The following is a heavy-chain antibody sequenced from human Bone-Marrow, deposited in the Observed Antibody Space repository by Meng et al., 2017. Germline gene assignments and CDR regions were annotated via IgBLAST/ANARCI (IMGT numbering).Heavy chain of an antibody. D-gene: IGHD2-8*01. CDR2: INPSGGST. CDR1: GYTFTSYY. J-gene: IGHJ6*02. Sequence: ASVKVSCKASGYTFTSYYMHWVRQAPGQGLEWMGIINPSGGSTSYAQKFQGRVTMTRDTSTSTVYMELSSLRSEDTAVYYCSRGPIEVYASSHPPTDYYYGMDVWGQGPTVTVSS. CDR3: SRGPIEVYASSHPPTDYYYGMDV. V-gene: IGHV1-46*01.